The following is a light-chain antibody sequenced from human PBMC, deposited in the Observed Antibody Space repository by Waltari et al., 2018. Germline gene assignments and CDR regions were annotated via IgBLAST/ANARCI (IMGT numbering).Light chain of an antibody. J-gene: IGKJ1*01. CDR3: QHYLRLPVT. V-gene: IGKV3-20*01. Sequence: EIVLTQSPGTLSLSLGARATVSGRASQSVSRALAWYQQKPGQAPRLLIYGASTRATGIPDRFSGSGSGTDFSLTISRLEPDDFAVYYCQHYLRLPVTFGQGTTVEI. CDR2: GAS. CDR1: QSVSRA.